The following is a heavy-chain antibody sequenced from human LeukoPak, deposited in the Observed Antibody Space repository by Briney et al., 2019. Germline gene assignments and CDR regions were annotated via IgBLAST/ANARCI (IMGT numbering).Heavy chain of an antibody. CDR2: IGTAGDT. CDR1: GFTFSSYD. Sequence: PGGSLRLSCAAPGFTFSSYDMHWVRQATGKGLEWVSAIGTAGDTYYPGSVRGRFTISRENAKNSLYLQMNSLRAEDTAVYYCARDGVRGVITSFDYWGQGTLVTVSS. CDR3: ARDGVRGVITSFDY. D-gene: IGHD3-10*01. J-gene: IGHJ4*02. V-gene: IGHV3-13*01.